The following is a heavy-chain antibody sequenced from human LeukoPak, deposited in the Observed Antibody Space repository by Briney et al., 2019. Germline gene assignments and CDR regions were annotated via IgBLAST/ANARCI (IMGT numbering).Heavy chain of an antibody. CDR2: IIHSGRT. V-gene: IGHV4-34*01. J-gene: IGHJ4*02. D-gene: IGHD3-16*01. Sequence: PSETLALTCAVYGGSFSGYYWTWIRQSPGKGLEWIGEIIHSGRTNYSPSLKSRLTLSVDPSMNHFSLKLSSVTAADTAMYYCARGTVLTGYASFDYWGQGALVTVSS. CDR3: ARGTVLTGYASFDY. CDR1: GGSFSGYY.